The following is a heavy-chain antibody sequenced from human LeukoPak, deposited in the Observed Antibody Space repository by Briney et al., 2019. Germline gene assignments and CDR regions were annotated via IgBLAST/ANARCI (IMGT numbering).Heavy chain of an antibody. D-gene: IGHD4-17*01. CDR1: GFTFSTYT. J-gene: IGHJ6*02. CDR3: ASRALNGDMDYYYGMDV. V-gene: IGHV3-21*01. CDR2: ISSSSSYI. Sequence: GGSLRLSCAASGFTFSTYTMNWVRQAPGKGLEWVSSISSSSSYIYYADSVKGRFTISRDNAKNSLYLQMNSLRAEDTAVYYCASRALNGDMDYYYGMDVWGQGTTVTVSS.